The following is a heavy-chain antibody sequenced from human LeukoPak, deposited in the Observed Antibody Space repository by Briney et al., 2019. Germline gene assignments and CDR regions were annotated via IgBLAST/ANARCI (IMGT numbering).Heavy chain of an antibody. D-gene: IGHD2-2*01. CDR1: GFTFSSYS. CDR2: ISSSSSYI. Sequence: GGSLRLSCAASGFTFSSYSMNWVRQAPGKGLEWVSSISSSSSYIYYADSVKGRFTISRDNAKNSLYLQMNSLRAEDTAVYYCARDDIVAVPAASYFDYWGQGILVTVSS. J-gene: IGHJ4*02. CDR3: ARDDIVAVPAASYFDY. V-gene: IGHV3-21*01.